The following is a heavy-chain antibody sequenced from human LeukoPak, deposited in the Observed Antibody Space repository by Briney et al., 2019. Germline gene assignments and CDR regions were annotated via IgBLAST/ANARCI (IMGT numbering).Heavy chain of an antibody. CDR3: ATQYYYDSSGYYREHDY. Sequence: PGGSLRLSCAASGFTFDDYGMSWVRQAPGKGLEWVSGINWNGGSTGYADSVKGRFTISRDNAKNTLYLQMNSLRAEDTAVYFCATQYYYDSSGYYREHDYWGQGTPVTVSS. V-gene: IGHV3-20*04. CDR1: GFTFDDYG. CDR2: INWNGGST. J-gene: IGHJ4*02. D-gene: IGHD3-22*01.